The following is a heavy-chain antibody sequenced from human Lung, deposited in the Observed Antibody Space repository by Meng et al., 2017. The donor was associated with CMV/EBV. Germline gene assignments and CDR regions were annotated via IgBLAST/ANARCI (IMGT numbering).Heavy chain of an antibody. CDR2: INPSGGST. D-gene: IGHD2-2*02. Sequence: SXXVSXKASGYTFTSYYMHWVRQAPGQGLEWMGIINPSGGSTSYAQKFQGRVTMTRDTSTSTVYMELSSLRSEDTAVYYCARVGIVVVPAAIGRYYYYGMDVWGQGXTVTVSS. V-gene: IGHV1-46*01. CDR3: ARVGIVVVPAAIGRYYYYGMDV. J-gene: IGHJ6*02. CDR1: GYTFTSYY.